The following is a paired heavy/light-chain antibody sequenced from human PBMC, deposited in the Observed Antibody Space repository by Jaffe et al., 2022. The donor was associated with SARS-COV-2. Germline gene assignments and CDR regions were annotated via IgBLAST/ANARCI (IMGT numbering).Heavy chain of an antibody. Sequence: EVQLVESGGDLVQPGGSLKLSCAASGFTFSNHWMHWVRQAPGKGLVWVARVRHDGLDSGYGDSLKGRFTISRDNAKSTLYLQMSSLRDDDTAVYYCARDLVAGSGSLDYWGQGTLVTVSS. CDR3: ARDLVAGSGSLDY. CDR1: GFTFSNHW. V-gene: IGHV3-74*01. CDR2: VRHDGLDS. J-gene: IGHJ4*02. D-gene: IGHD3-10*01.
Light chain of an antibody. CDR1: SSDFGAFNF. CDR2: EVS. Sequence: QSALTQPPSASGSPGQSVTISCTGTSSDFGAFNFISWFQQHPGKAPKFLIYEVSKRPSGVPDRFSGSRSGNTASLTVSGLQAEDEADYYCSSYTHSQTVVFGGGTKLTVL. CDR3: SSYTHSQTVV. V-gene: IGLV2-8*01. J-gene: IGLJ2*01.